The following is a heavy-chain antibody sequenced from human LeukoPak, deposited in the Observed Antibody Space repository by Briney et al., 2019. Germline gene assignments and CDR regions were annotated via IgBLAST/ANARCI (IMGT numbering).Heavy chain of an antibody. Sequence: GASVKVSCKASGYTFTGYYMHWVRQAPGQGLEWMGWINPNSGGPNYAQKFQGRVTMTRDTSISTAYMELSRLRSDDTAVYYCARVIGSSSWYPLNAFDIWGQGTMVTVSS. D-gene: IGHD6-13*01. J-gene: IGHJ3*02. CDR1: GYTFTGYY. V-gene: IGHV1-2*02. CDR3: ARVIGSSSWYPLNAFDI. CDR2: INPNSGGP.